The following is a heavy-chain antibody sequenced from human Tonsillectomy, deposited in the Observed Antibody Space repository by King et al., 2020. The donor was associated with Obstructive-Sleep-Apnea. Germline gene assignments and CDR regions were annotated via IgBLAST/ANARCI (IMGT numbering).Heavy chain of an antibody. CDR3: AREQQLAFDY. CDR2: IYSGGST. J-gene: IGHJ4*02. D-gene: IGHD6-13*01. V-gene: IGHV3-66*01. Sequence: VQLVESGGGLVQPGGSLRLSCAASGFTVSSNYMSWVRQAPGKGLEWVSIIYSGGSTYYADSGEGRFTISRDNSKNTLYLQMNSVRAEDTAVYYCAREQQLAFDYWGQGTLVTVSS. CDR1: GFTVSSNY.